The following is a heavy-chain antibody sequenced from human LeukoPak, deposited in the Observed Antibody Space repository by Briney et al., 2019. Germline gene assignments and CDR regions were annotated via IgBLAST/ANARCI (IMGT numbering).Heavy chain of an antibody. J-gene: IGHJ4*01. CDR2: IWYDGSNK. Sequence: GGSLRLSCAASGFTFSSYGMHWVRQAPGKGLEWVAVIWYDGSNKYYADSVKGRFTISRDNSKNTLYLQMNSLRAEDTAVYYCARILAYCGGDCYGGFDYWGHGTLVTVSS. CDR1: GFTFSSYG. V-gene: IGHV3-33*01. D-gene: IGHD2-21*02. CDR3: ARILAYCGGDCYGGFDY.